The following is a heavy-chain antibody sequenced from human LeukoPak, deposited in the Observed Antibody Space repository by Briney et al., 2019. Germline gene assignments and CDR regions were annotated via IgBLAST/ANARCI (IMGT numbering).Heavy chain of an antibody. D-gene: IGHD5-18*01. V-gene: IGHV3-30*18. CDR2: ISYDGSNK. Sequence: GGSLRPSCAASGFTFSSYGMHWVRQAPGKGLEWVAVISYDGSNKYYADSVKGRFTISRDNSKNTLYLQMNSLRAEDTAVYYCAKDSVLDTAMVMPIAYYYGMDVWGQGTTVTVSS. J-gene: IGHJ6*02. CDR1: GFTFSSYG. CDR3: AKDSVLDTAMVMPIAYYYGMDV.